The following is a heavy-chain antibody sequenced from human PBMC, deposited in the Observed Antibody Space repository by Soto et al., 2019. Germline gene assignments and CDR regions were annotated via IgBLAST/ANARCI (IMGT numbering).Heavy chain of an antibody. CDR2: INHSGST. J-gene: IGHJ6*03. CDR3: ARGSFGTSDYGDFYYYYYYMDV. CDR1: GGSFSGYD. Sequence: SETLSLTCAVYGGSFSGYDWSWIRQPPGKGLEWIGEINHSGSTNYNPSLKSRVTISVDTSKNQFSLKLSSVTAADTAVYYCARGSFGTSDYGDFYYYYYYMDVWGKGTTVTVSS. V-gene: IGHV4-34*01. D-gene: IGHD4-17*01.